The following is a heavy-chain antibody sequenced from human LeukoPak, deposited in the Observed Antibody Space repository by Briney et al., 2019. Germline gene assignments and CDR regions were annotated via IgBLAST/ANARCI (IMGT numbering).Heavy chain of an antibody. Sequence: PSETLSLSCTVSSGSVSSMSTYWGWIRRPPGKVLEWIGSVYYDGSTYYNPSLKSRVTISVDTSKNQFSLKLSSVTAADTAVYYCARHRYSSSSPANYWGQGTLVTVSS. CDR2: VYYDGST. CDR3: ARHRYSSSSPANY. V-gene: IGHV4-39*01. D-gene: IGHD6-6*01. CDR1: SGSVSSMSTY. J-gene: IGHJ4*02.